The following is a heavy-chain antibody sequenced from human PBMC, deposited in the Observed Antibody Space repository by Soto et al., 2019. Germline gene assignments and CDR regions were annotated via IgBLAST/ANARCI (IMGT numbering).Heavy chain of an antibody. J-gene: IGHJ6*02. Sequence: GWSLRLSCASSGFAFITYAMTWVRQAPGKGLEWVSVISGSGGSSYYAASVKGRFTISRDNSKNTLYLQMNGLRAEDTALYYCAKVTKRAAAGRYEYYKYGMDVWGQGTTVTVSS. D-gene: IGHD6-13*01. CDR2: ISGSGGSS. CDR3: AKVTKRAAAGRYEYYKYGMDV. V-gene: IGHV3-23*01. CDR1: GFAFITYA.